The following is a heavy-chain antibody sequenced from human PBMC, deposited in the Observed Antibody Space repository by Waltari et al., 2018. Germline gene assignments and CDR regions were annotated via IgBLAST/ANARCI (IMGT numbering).Heavy chain of an antibody. D-gene: IGHD3-10*01. CDR1: GGSFSGYY. J-gene: IGHJ4*02. Sequence: QVQLQQWGAGLLKPSETLSLTFAVYGGSFSGYYWSWIRQPPGKGLEWIGEINHSGSTNYNPSLKSRVTISVDTSKNQFSLKLSSVTAADTAVYYCARGGRRGYFDYWGQGTLVTVSS. CDR3: ARGGRRGYFDY. V-gene: IGHV4-34*01. CDR2: INHSGST.